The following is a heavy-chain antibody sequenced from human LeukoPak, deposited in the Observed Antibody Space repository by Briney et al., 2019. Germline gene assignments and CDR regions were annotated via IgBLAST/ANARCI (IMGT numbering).Heavy chain of an antibody. CDR1: GYTFISYY. Sequence: GASVKVSCKASGYTFISYYIHWVRQAPGQGLEWLGLINPSSGNTPYAQQFQGRVTMTRDTSTSTVYMELSSLRSEDTAVYYCARHSLIGTTPFDYWGQGTLVTVPS. D-gene: IGHD1-20*01. V-gene: IGHV1-46*01. J-gene: IGHJ4*02. CDR2: INPSSGNT. CDR3: ARHSLIGTTPFDY.